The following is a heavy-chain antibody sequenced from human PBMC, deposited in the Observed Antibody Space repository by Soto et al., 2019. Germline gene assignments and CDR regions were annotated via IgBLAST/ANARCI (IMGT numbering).Heavy chain of an antibody. CDR3: SKSPVWPNRYFDY. CDR1: GLTFSRHA. D-gene: IGHD2-21*01. Sequence: EVQLLESGGSLAQPGGSLRLSCVASGLTFSRHAMVWVRQAPGKGLEWVSTITANSGSSDYGDSVKGRFTISRDNAGSTLFLQMNSLRVEDTATYYCSKSPVWPNRYFDYWGQGTLVTVSS. CDR2: ITANSGSS. J-gene: IGHJ4*02. V-gene: IGHV3-23*01.